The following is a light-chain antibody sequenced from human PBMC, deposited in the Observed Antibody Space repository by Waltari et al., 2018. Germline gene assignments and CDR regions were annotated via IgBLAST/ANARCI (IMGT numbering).Light chain of an antibody. CDR1: QNVDNNY. V-gene: IGKV3-20*01. Sequence: EILLTQSPGTLSLSPGETAPFSSGASQNVDNNYVAWYQQKPGQPPKLLIYGASGRGSGIPDRFSGSGSGTDFTLTISRLEPEDFVVYHCQQYGTLPVTFGQGTRLEIK. CDR3: QQYGTLPVT. CDR2: GAS. J-gene: IGKJ5*01.